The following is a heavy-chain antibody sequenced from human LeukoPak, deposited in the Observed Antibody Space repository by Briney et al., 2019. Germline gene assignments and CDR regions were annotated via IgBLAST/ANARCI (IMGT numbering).Heavy chain of an antibody. CDR2: INPNSGGT. CDR1: GYTFTGYY. J-gene: IGHJ4*02. D-gene: IGHD6-19*01. Sequence: ASVKVSCKASGYTFTGYYIHWVRQAPGQGLEWMGWINPNSGGTNYAQKFQGRVTMTRDTSISTAYMELSRLRSDDTAVYYRARDCYSSGCLDYWGQGTLVTVSS. CDR3: ARDCYSSGCLDY. V-gene: IGHV1-2*02.